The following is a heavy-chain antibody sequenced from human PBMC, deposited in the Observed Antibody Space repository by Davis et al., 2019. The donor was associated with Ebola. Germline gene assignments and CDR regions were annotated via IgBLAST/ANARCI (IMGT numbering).Heavy chain of an antibody. V-gene: IGHV3-74*01. CDR2: VNPDESNT. CDR3: TKGGSGHFDY. Sequence: HTGGSLRLSCAASGFTFSSYWMHWVRQAPGKGLVWVSRVNPDESNTNYADSVKGRFTISRDNAKNTLYLQMNSLGAEDTAVYYCTKGGSGHFDYWGQGTLVTVSS. J-gene: IGHJ4*02. CDR1: GFTFSSYW. D-gene: IGHD3-10*01.